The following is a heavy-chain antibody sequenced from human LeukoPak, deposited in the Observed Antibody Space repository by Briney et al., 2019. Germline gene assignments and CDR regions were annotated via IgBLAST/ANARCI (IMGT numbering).Heavy chain of an antibody. J-gene: IGHJ3*02. Sequence: SETLSLTCTVSGYSISSGYYWGWIRQPPGKGLEWIGSIYHSGSTYYNPSLKSRVTISVDTSKNQFSLKLSSVTAADTAVYYCARGLVVVVAATIDAFDIWGQGTMVTVSS. CDR1: GYSISSGYY. D-gene: IGHD2-15*01. CDR2: IYHSGST. V-gene: IGHV4-38-2*02. CDR3: ARGLVVVVAATIDAFDI.